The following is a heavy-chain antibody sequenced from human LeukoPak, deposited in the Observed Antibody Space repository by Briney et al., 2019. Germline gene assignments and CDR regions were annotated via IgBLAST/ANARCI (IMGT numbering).Heavy chain of an antibody. CDR1: GFTFSDYY. D-gene: IGHD6-25*01. CDR2: ISSSGSTI. Sequence: GGSLRLSCAASGFTFSDYYMSWIRQAPGKGLEWVSYISSSGSTIHYADSVKGRFTISRDNAKNSLYLQMNSLRAEDTAVYYCAKDRRLAAFDYGGQGTLVTVSS. V-gene: IGHV3-11*01. J-gene: IGHJ4*02. CDR3: AKDRRLAAFDY.